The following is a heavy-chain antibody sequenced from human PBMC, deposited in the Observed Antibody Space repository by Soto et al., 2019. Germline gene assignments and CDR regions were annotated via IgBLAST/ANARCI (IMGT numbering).Heavy chain of an antibody. Sequence: ASETLSLTCAVSSGSIDNVYWWSWVRQSPGKGLEWIGETSHDGVTNYNPSLEGRVTISVDTSKNQFSLKLSSVTAADTAVYYCARHLRSGSYHYYFDYWGQGTLVTVSS. V-gene: IGHV4-4*02. J-gene: IGHJ4*02. D-gene: IGHD1-26*01. CDR1: SGSIDNVYW. CDR3: ARHLRSGSYHYYFDY. CDR2: TSHDGVT.